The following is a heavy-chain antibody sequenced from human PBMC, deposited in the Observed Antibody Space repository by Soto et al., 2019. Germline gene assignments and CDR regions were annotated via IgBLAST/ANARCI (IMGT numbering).Heavy chain of an antibody. CDR2: ITPFNGNT. V-gene: IGHV1-45*01. CDR1: GNTFTYRY. J-gene: IGHJ3*02. CDR3: ARSSGIVVVTAIPGDAFDI. D-gene: IGHD2-21*02. Sequence: SVKVSCKASGNTFTYRYLHWVRQAPGQALEWMGWITPFNGNTNYAQKFQDRVTITRDRSMSTAYMELSSLRSEDTAMYYCARSSGIVVVTAIPGDAFDIWGQGTMVTVSS.